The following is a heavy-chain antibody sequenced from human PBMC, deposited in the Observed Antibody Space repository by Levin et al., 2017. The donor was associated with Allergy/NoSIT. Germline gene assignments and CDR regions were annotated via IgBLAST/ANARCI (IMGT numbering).Heavy chain of an antibody. J-gene: IGHJ6*03. CDR1: GFTFSSYS. D-gene: IGHD2/OR15-2a*01. CDR3: ARDPFKGIVPDYIDV. V-gene: IGHV3-21*01. Sequence: GGSLRLSCAASGFTFSSYSMNWVRQAPGKGLEWVSSISSSSSYIYYADSVKGRFTISRDNAKNSLYLQMNSLRAEDTAVYYCARDPFKGIVPDYIDVWGKGTTVTVSS. CDR2: ISSSSSYI.